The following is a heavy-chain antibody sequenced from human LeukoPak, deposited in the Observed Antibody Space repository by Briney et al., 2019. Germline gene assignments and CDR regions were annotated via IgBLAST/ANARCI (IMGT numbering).Heavy chain of an antibody. D-gene: IGHD2-21*01. J-gene: IGHJ6*03. CDR2: IYTSGST. Sequence: SETLSLTCTVSGGPISSYYWSWIRQPPGKGLEWIGYIYTSGSTNYNPSLKSRVTISVDTSKNQFSLKLSSVTAADTAVYYCARRRLFRSSYYYMDVWGKGTTVTVSS. V-gene: IGHV4-4*09. CDR3: ARRRLFRSSYYYMDV. CDR1: GGPISSYY.